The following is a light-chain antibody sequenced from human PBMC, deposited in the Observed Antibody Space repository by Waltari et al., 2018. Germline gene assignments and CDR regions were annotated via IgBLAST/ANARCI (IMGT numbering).Light chain of an antibody. CDR3: CSYAGSGTLDVV. Sequence: QSALTQPASVSGSPGQSITISCTGASSDFGSYNLVSWYQQHPGKAPKVMIYEVTQRPSGVSVRFFGSRAGNTASLTISGLQPEDEADYYCCSYAGSGTLDVVFGGGTKLTVL. J-gene: IGLJ2*01. CDR2: EVT. V-gene: IGLV2-23*02. CDR1: SSDFGSYNL.